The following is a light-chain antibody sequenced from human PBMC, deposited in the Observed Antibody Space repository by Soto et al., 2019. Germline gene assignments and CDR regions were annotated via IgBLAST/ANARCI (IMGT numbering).Light chain of an antibody. CDR2: EVS. CDR1: SSDVGSYNR. J-gene: IGLJ1*01. Sequence: QSALTQPPSVSGSPGQSVTISCTGTSSDVGSYNRVSWYQQPPGTAPKLMIYEVSNRPSGVPDRFSGSKSGKTASLTISGLQAEDEADYYCSSYTSSSTLVFGTGTKVTVL. CDR3: SSYTSSSTLV. V-gene: IGLV2-18*02.